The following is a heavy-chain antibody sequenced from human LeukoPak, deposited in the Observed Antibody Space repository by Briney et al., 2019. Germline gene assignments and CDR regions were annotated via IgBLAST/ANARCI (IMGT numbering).Heavy chain of an antibody. CDR3: ARDHCGGDCYSYFDY. J-gene: IGHJ4*02. V-gene: IGHV3-21*01. Sequence: PGGSLRLSCAASGFTFSSYSMNWVRQAPGKGLEWVSSISSSSSYIYYADSVKGRFTISRDNAKNSLYLQMNSLRAEDTAVYYCARDHCGGDCYSYFDYRGQGTLVTVSS. CDR1: GFTFSSYS. CDR2: ISSSSSYI. D-gene: IGHD2-21*01.